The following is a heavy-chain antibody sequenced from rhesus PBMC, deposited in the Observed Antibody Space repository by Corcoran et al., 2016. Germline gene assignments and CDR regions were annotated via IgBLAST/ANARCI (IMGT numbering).Heavy chain of an antibody. J-gene: IGHJ4*01. CDR2: IYLNDSK. Sequence: QVTLKESGPALVKPTQTLTLTCTFSGFSISTTGTGVGWIRQPPGKALDWLASIYLNDSKYYSTALKSRLTIPKDTSKNQVGLTMTNMDPVDTATYYCARVPSGDYWGQGVLVTVSS. CDR3: ARVPSGDY. CDR1: GFSISTTGTG. V-gene: IGHV2-95*01.